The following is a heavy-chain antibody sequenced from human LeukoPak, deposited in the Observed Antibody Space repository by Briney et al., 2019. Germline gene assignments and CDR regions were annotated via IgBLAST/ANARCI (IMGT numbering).Heavy chain of an antibody. Sequence: PSETLSLTCAVSGGSISSSNWWRWVRPPPGRGREWMGEIYHSGSTNYNPSLKSRVTISVDNSKNQFSLKLSSVTAADTAVYYCARAPTGYFDYWGQRTLVTVSS. CDR2: IYHSGST. D-gene: IGHD4-17*01. CDR1: GGSISSSNW. CDR3: ARAPTGYFDY. J-gene: IGHJ4*02. V-gene: IGHV4-4*02.